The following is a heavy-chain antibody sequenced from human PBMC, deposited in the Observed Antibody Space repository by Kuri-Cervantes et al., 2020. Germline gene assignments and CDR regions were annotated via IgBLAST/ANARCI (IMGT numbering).Heavy chain of an antibody. J-gene: IGHJ6*02. D-gene: IGHD1-26*01. CDR3: ARRIVGATTLVDYGMDV. Sequence: SETLSLTCTVSGDSISTFYCSWIRQPPGKGLEWIGYVYYSGSTNYNPSLKSRVTISVDTSKNQFSLKLSSVTAADTAVYYCARRIVGATTLVDYGMDVWGQGTTVTVSS. V-gene: IGHV4-59*01. CDR2: VYYSGST. CDR1: GDSISTFY.